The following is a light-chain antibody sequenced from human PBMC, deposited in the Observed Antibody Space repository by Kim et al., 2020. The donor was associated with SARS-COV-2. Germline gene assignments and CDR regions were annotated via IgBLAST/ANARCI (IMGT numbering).Light chain of an antibody. V-gene: IGLV1-40*01. CDR2: GTS. CDR3: QSYDSSLTGVI. J-gene: IGLJ2*01. CDR1: SSNIGAGFD. Sequence: QRVTISCTGTSSNIGAGFDVYWYQQLPGTAPSLLIYGTSYRPSGVPDRFSGSKSGTSASLAITGLQAEDEADYHCQSYDSSLTGVIFGGGTQLTVL.